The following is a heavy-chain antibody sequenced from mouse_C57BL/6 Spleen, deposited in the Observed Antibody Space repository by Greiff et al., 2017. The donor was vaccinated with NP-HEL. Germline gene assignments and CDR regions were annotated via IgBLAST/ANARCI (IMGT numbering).Heavy chain of an antibody. D-gene: IGHD1-3*01. CDR3: ARPKPYYFDY. J-gene: IGHJ2*01. CDR1: GFTFSSYG. CDR2: ISSGGSYT. Sequence: EVQLVESGGDLVKPGGSLKLSCAASGFTFSSYGMSWVRQTPDKRLEWVATISSGGSYTYYPDSVKGRFTISRDNAKNTLYLQMSSLKSEDTAMYYCARPKPYYFDYWGQGTTLTVSS. V-gene: IGHV5-6*01.